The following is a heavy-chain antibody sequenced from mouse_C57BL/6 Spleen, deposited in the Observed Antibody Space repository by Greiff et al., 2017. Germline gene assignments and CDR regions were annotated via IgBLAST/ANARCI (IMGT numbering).Heavy chain of an antibody. D-gene: IGHD4-1*01. CDR2: ISYDGSN. CDR1: GYSITSGYY. J-gene: IGHJ1*03. Sequence: VQLQQSGPGLVKPSQSLSLTCSVTGYSITSGYYWNWIRQFPGNKLEWMGYISYDGSNNYNPSLKNRISITRDTSKNQFFLKLNSVTTEDTATYYCARAGAGPYWYFDVWGTGTTVTVSS. V-gene: IGHV3-6*01. CDR3: ARAGAGPYWYFDV.